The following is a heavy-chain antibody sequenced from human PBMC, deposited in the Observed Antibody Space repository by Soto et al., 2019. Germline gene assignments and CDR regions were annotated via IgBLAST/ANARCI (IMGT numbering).Heavy chain of an antibody. CDR1: GGSISSSGYF. J-gene: IGHJ4*02. CDR3: ARLELGGRDY. Sequence: QLQLQESGPGLVKPSETLSLTCTVSGGSISSSGYFWGWIRQPPGKGLEWVGSLYYGGSTSYHPSLKSRVTMSVDTSRIQFSLKLGSVTAEDTAVYYCARLELGGRDYWGLGTLVTVSS. D-gene: IGHD7-27*01. CDR2: LYYGGST. V-gene: IGHV4-39*01.